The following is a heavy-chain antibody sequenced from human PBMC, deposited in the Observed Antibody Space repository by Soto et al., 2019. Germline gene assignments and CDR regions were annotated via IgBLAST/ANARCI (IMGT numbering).Heavy chain of an antibody. Sequence: QVQLVESGGGVVQPGRSLRLSCAASGFTFSSYGMHWVRQAPGKGLEWVAVISYDGSNKYYADSVKGRFTISRDNSKNTLYLQMNSLRAEDTAVYYCAGRRAGYYSAVDYGGQGTLVAVSA. CDR2: ISYDGSNK. CDR1: GFTFSSYG. D-gene: IGHD3-22*01. V-gene: IGHV3-30*03. CDR3: AGRRAGYYSAVDY. J-gene: IGHJ4*02.